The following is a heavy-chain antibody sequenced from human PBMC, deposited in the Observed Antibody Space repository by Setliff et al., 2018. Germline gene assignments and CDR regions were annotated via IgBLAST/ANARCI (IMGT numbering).Heavy chain of an antibody. V-gene: IGHV1-8*03. CDR2: MNPNSGNT. CDR3: ARLYDSSGYPPEIFDS. D-gene: IGHD3-10*01. Sequence: ASVKVSCKASGYTFTSYDINWVRQATGQGLEWMGWMNPNSGNTGYAQKFQGRVTITKNSLYLQMSSLRAEDTAVYYCARLYDSSGYPPEIFDSCGQGTLVTVSS. J-gene: IGHJ4*02. CDR1: GYTFTSYD.